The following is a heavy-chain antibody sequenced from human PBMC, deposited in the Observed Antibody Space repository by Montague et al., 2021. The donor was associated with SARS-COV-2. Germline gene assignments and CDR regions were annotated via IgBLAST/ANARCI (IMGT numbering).Heavy chain of an antibody. CDR2: IYSGGSST. V-gene: IGHV3-23*03. CDR1: GFTFSFYA. CDR3: AKRLDDYFDY. J-gene: IGHJ4*02. D-gene: IGHD1-1*01. Sequence: SLRLSCAASGFTFSFYAMSWVRQAPGKGLQWVSVIYSGGSSTYYVDPVKGRFTISRDNSKNTLYLQMNSLRAEDTAVYYCAKRLDDYFDYWGQGTLVTVSS.